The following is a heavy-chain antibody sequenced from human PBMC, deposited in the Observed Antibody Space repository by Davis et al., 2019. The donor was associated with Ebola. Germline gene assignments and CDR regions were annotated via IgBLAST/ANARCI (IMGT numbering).Heavy chain of an antibody. CDR3: ARGRGDYYDSSGYYPDY. Sequence: ASVKVSCKASGYTFTSYDINWVRQATGQGLEWMGWMNPNSGNTGYAQKFQGRVTMTRNTSIRTAYRELSTLRSEDTAVYYCARGRGDYYDSSGYYPDYWGQGTLVTVSS. V-gene: IGHV1-8*01. CDR1: GYTFTSYD. D-gene: IGHD3-22*01. CDR2: MNPNSGNT. J-gene: IGHJ4*02.